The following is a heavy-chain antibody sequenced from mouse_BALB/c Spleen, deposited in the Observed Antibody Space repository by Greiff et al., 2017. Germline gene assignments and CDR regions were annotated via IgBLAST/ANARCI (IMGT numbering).Heavy chain of an antibody. Sequence: QVHVKQSGAELVRPGTSVKVSCKASGYAFTNYLIEWVKQRPGQGLEWIGVINPGSGGTNYNEKFKGKATLTADKSSSTAYMQLSSLTSDDSAVYFCAREGGLRRDYWGQGTTLTVSS. CDR2: INPGSGGT. D-gene: IGHD2-4*01. CDR3: AREGGLRRDY. CDR1: GYAFTNYL. J-gene: IGHJ2*01. V-gene: IGHV1-54*01.